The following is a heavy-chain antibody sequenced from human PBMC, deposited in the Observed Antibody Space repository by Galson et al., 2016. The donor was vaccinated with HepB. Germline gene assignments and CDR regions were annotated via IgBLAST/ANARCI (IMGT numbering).Heavy chain of an antibody. D-gene: IGHD1-14*01. V-gene: IGHV6-1*01. CDR2: TYYRSKWYH. CDR3: ARGIGRPRYVLGD. J-gene: IGHJ4*02. Sequence: CAISGDSVSNKSAAWIWVRQSPSRGLEWLGRTYYRSKWYHDYAVSVKSRISINPDASKNQFSLQLNSVTPEDTAVYFCARGIGRPRYVLGDWGQGTLVTVSS. CDR1: GDSVSNKSAA.